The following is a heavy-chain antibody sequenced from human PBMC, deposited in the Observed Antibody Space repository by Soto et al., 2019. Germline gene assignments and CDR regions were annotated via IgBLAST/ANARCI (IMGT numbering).Heavy chain of an antibody. CDR3: ARDRFRMTTAGYYFDY. D-gene: IGHD4-17*01. CDR1: GFTFSSYG. CDR2: IWYDGSNK. J-gene: IGHJ4*02. Sequence: HPGGSLRLSCAASGFTFSSYGMHWVRQAPGKGLEWVAVIWYDGSNKYYADSVKGRFTISRDNSKNTLYLQMNSLRAEDTAVYYCARDRFRMTTAGYYFDYWGQGTLVTVSS. V-gene: IGHV3-33*01.